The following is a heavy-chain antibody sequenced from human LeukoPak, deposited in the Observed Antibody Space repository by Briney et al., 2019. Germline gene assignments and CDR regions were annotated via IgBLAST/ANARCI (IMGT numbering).Heavy chain of an antibody. V-gene: IGHV4-4*07. CDR2: IYTSGST. Sequence: PSETLSLTCTVSGGSISSYYWSWIRQPAGKGLEWIGRIYTSGSTNYNPSLKSRVTMSVDTSKNQFSLKLSSVTAADTAVYYCARETLGEQWLSYGYYYYGMDVWGQGTTVTVSS. J-gene: IGHJ6*02. CDR1: GGSISSYY. D-gene: IGHD6-19*01. CDR3: ARETLGEQWLSYGYYYYGMDV.